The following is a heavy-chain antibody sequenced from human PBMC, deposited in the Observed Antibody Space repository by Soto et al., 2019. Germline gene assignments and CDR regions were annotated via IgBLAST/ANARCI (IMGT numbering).Heavy chain of an antibody. Sequence: QVQLQESGPGLVKPSETLSLTCTVSGGSIINYYWSWIRQPPGKGLEWIGYIYYSGSTSYIPSLKSRVTISVDTSKNQFSLKLSSVTAADTAVYHCARHGTSPQLAAGGWFDPWGQGTLVTVSS. J-gene: IGHJ5*02. CDR1: GGSIINYY. D-gene: IGHD1-1*01. V-gene: IGHV4-59*08. CDR3: ARHGTSPQLAAGGWFDP. CDR2: IYYSGST.